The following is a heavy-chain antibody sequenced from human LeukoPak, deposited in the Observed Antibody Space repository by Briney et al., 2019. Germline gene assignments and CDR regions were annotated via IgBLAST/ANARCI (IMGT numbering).Heavy chain of an antibody. V-gene: IGHV3-30*04. CDR2: ISYDGSNK. CDR1: GFTFSSYA. J-gene: IGHJ3*02. Sequence: GSLRLSCAASGFTFSSYAMHWVRQAPGKGLEWVAVISYDGSNKYYADSVKGRFTISRDNSKNTLYLQMNSLRAEDTAVYYCARVTRGDILTGAFDIWGQGTMVTVSS. D-gene: IGHD3-9*01. CDR3: ARVTRGDILTGAFDI.